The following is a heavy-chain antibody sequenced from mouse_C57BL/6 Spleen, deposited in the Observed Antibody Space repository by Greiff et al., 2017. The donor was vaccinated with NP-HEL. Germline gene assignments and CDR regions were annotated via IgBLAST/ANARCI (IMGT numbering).Heavy chain of an antibody. Sequence: QVQLQQSGAELVKPGASVKLSCKASGYTFTSYWMQWVKQRPGQGLEWIGEIDPSDSYTNYNQKFKGKATLTVDTSSSTAYMQLSSLTSEDSAVYYCATGGEKTFDYWGQGTTLTVSS. V-gene: IGHV1-50*01. CDR1: GYTFTSYW. CDR3: ATGGEKTFDY. CDR2: IDPSDSYT. J-gene: IGHJ2*01.